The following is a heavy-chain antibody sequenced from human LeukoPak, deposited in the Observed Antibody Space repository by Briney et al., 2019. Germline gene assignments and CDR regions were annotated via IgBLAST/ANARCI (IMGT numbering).Heavy chain of an antibody. J-gene: IGHJ6*02. Sequence: GGSLRLSFAASGFTFSSYDMHWVRQATGKGLEWVSAIGTAGDTYYPGSVKGRFTISRENAKNSLYLQMNSLRAEDTAVYYCARHESNMYYYGMDVWGQGTTVTVSS. CDR1: GFTFSSYD. CDR2: IGTAGDT. D-gene: IGHD2/OR15-2a*01. V-gene: IGHV3-13*01. CDR3: ARHESNMYYYGMDV.